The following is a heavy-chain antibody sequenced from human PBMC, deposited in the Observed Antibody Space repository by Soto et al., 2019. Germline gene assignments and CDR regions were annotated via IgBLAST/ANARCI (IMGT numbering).Heavy chain of an antibody. J-gene: IGHJ4*02. CDR3: ARHRYVVVVAATRPERFDY. CDR1: GGSFSGYY. Sequence: PSETLSLTCAVYGGSFSGYYWSWIRQPPGKGLEWIGEINHSGSTNYNPSLKSRVTISVDTSKNQFSLKLSSVTAADTAVYYCARHRYVVVVAATRPERFDYWGQGTLVTVSS. CDR2: INHSGST. V-gene: IGHV4-34*01. D-gene: IGHD2-15*01.